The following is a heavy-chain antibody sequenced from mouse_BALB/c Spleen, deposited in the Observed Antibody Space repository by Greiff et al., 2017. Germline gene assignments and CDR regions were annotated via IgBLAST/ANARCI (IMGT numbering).Heavy chain of an antibody. J-gene: IGHJ3*01. V-gene: IGHV5-6-5*01. D-gene: IGHD2-4*01. CDR2: ISSGGST. CDR1: GFTFSSYA. CDR3: ARGSIYYDSWFAY. Sequence: EVKVEESGGDLVKPGGSLKLSCAASGFTFSSYAMSWVRQTPEKRLEWVASISSGGSTYYPDSVKGRFTISRDNARNILYLQMSSLRSEDTAMYYCARGSIYYDSWFAYWGQGTLVTVSA.